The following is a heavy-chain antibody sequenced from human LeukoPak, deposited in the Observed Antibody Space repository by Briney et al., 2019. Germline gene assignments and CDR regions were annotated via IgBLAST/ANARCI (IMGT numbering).Heavy chain of an antibody. CDR1: GGTFTNYY. J-gene: IGHJ5*02. V-gene: IGHV1-69*13. D-gene: IGHD5-24*01. CDR2: IIPMNGTA. CDR3: ATETGGDNYSWFAI. Sequence: ASVKVSCKASGGTFTNYYILWVRLAPGRGLECLGGIIPMNGTANYAQKFQGRITLTGDASTSTAYMELRRLRSDDTAVYFCATETGGDNYSWFAIWGQGTLVTVSS.